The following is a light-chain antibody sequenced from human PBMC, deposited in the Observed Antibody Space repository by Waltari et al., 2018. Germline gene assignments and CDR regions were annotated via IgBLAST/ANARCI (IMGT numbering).Light chain of an antibody. CDR2: EVT. Sequence: QSGLAQPASASGSPGQSLTITCTGTSRDGGNYNLVSRYQQRPGKAPRLLIYEVTKRAPGTSDRFSASKSGNTASLSISGLQAQEDEADYYCCSYVGLGTYVFGTGTKVTV. V-gene: IGLV2-23*02. J-gene: IGLJ1*01. CDR1: SRDGGNYNL. CDR3: CSYVGLGTYV.